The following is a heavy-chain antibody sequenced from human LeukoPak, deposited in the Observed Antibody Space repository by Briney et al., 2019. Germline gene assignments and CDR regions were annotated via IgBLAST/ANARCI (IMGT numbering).Heavy chain of an antibody. V-gene: IGHV3-23*01. J-gene: IGHJ6*03. CDR1: GFTLSSYA. CDR3: AKIESSSSDTYYCYMDV. Sequence: GGSLRLSCAASGFTLSSYAMTWVRQAPGKGLEWVSGISGTGGSTYYADSVKGRFTISRDNSKNTLYLQMNSLRAEDTAVYYCAKIESSSSDTYYCYMDVWGKGTTVTVSS. D-gene: IGHD6-6*01. CDR2: ISGTGGST.